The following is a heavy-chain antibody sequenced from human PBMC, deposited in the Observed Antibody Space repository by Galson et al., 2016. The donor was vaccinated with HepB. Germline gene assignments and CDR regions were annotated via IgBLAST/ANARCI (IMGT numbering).Heavy chain of an antibody. Sequence: SETLSLTCVVSGDSINSRNWWSWVRQPPGMGLEWIGEIYHSGSTNYSPSPKSRVTISVDKSKNQFSLKLNSVTAADTAVYYCARGYLGSGRTDYWDQGTLVTVSS. D-gene: IGHD3-10*01. V-gene: IGHV4-4*02. CDR2: IYHSGST. J-gene: IGHJ4*02. CDR1: GDSINSRNW. CDR3: ARGYLGSGRTDY.